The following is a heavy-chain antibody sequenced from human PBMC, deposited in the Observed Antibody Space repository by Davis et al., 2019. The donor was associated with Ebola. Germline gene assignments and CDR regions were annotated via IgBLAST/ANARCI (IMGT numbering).Heavy chain of an antibody. J-gene: IGHJ5*02. CDR3: AREAAAAYNWFDP. D-gene: IGHD6-25*01. CDR2: ISYDGSNK. CDR1: GFTFSSYA. V-gene: IGHV3-30-3*01. Sequence: GESLKISCAASGFTFSSYAMHWVRQAPGKGLEWVAVISYDGSNKYYADSVKGRFTISRDNAKNSLYLQMNSLRAEDTAVYYCAREAAAAYNWFDPWGQGTLVTVSS.